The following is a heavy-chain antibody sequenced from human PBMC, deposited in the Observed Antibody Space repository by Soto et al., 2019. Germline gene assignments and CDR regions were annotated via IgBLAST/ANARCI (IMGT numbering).Heavy chain of an antibody. CDR3: ARERRHSSPRTIYYGRDV. Sequence: QVQLVQSGAEVKKPGSSVKVSCKASGGTFSSYAISWVRQAPGQGLEWMGGIIPIFGTANYAQKFQGRVTITAEKSTSTAYMELSSLRSEDTAVYYGARERRHSSPRTIYYGRDVWGQGTTVTVSS. V-gene: IGHV1-69*06. CDR2: IIPIFGTA. D-gene: IGHD6-13*01. J-gene: IGHJ6*02. CDR1: GGTFSSYA.